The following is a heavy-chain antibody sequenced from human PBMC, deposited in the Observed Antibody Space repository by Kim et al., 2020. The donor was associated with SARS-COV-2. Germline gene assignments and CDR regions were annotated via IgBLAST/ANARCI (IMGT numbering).Heavy chain of an antibody. CDR3: ARGGAGWYLDL. Sequence: GGSLRLSCAASGFTFGTSALTWVRQAPGKGLEWVSGVSGTGGTTYYADSVKGRFTLSRDNYKNTLDLQMNSLRVEDTAVYYCARGGAGWYLDLWGRGSLV. CDR2: VSGTGGTT. D-gene: IGHD1-26*01. V-gene: IGHV3-23*01. J-gene: IGHJ2*01. CDR1: GFTFGTSA.